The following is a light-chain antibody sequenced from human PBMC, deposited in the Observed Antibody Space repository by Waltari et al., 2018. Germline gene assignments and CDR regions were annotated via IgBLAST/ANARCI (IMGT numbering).Light chain of an antibody. J-gene: IGLJ1*01. CDR2: DAS. V-gene: IGLV2-11*01. CDR3: CSYAGAYTYV. Sequence: QSALTQPRSVSGSPGQSDTISCTGTSSDVGTYDRVSWYQQSPGKAPKLMIYDASQRRSGVASRCSVSKSGYTASLTIAGLQADDEADYYCCSYAGAYTYVFGTGTKVTVL. CDR1: SSDVGTYDR.